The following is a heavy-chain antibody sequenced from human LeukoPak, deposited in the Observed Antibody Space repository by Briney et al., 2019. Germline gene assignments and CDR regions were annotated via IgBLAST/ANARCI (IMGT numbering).Heavy chain of an antibody. J-gene: IGHJ3*02. CDR1: GGSISSYY. D-gene: IGHD3-22*01. CDR2: IYYSGST. Sequence: SETLSLTCTVSGGSISSYYWSWIRQPPGKGLEWIGYIYYSGSTNYNPSLKSRVTISVDTSKNQFSLKLSSVTAADTAVYYCASSMIVVVTDNAFDIWGQGTMVTVSS. V-gene: IGHV4-59*08. CDR3: ASSMIVVVTDNAFDI.